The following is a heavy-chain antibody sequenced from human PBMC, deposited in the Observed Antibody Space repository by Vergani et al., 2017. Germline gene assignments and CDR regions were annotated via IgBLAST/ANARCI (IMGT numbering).Heavy chain of an antibody. V-gene: IGHV3-21*01. Sequence: VQLVESGGGVVQPGTSLRLSCAASGFIFKNHGMQWVRQAPGKGLEWVSSISSSSSYIYYADSVKGRFTISRDNAKNSLYLQMNSLRAEDTAVYYCARAPTGQDYGGNSPFDYWGQGTLVTVSS. J-gene: IGHJ4*02. CDR3: ARAPTGQDYGGNSPFDY. CDR1: GFIFKNHG. CDR2: ISSSSSYI. D-gene: IGHD4-23*01.